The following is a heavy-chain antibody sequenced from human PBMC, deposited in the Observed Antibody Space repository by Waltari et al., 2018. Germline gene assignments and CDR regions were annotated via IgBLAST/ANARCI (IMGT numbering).Heavy chain of an antibody. CDR1: GGSLSGYY. CDR2: IDQSGGT. V-gene: IGHV4-34*01. D-gene: IGHD6-13*01. Sequence: VPLQQWGAGLLTHSATLSLTCAVYGGSLSGYYGSCFRQPPGKGLEWIGEIDQSGGTNYSPSFKSRVTISVDTSKMQFSLKLASVTAADTAVYYFARGNVGYFQHWGQGTLVSVSS. CDR3: ARGNVGYFQH. J-gene: IGHJ1*01.